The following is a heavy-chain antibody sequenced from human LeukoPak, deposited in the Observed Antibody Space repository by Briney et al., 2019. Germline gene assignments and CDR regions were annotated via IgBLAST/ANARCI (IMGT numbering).Heavy chain of an antibody. J-gene: IGHJ4*02. CDR2: IYYSGST. D-gene: IGHD3-10*01. Sequence: PAETLRLTCSVSGGSVNSADYYWSWIRQSPGKGLEWIAYIYYSGSTNYNPSLKSRVTISLDTSKNQVSLNMQSVTGADTAVYYCAASVHYSLVFWGQGTLVTVSS. CDR3: AASVHYSLVF. CDR1: GGSVNSADYY. V-gene: IGHV4-61*08.